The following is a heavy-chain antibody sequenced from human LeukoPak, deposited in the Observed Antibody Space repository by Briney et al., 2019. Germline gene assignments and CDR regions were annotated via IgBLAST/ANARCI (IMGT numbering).Heavy chain of an antibody. CDR1: GGSISSSNW. V-gene: IGHV4-4*02. CDR2: IYHSGST. Sequence: SETLSLTCAVSGGSISSSNWWSWVRQPPGKGLEWIGEIYHSGSTNYNPSLKSRVTISVDKSKNQFSLKLSSVTAADTAVYYCARVAAAAGKEPVLGYWGQGTLVTVSS. J-gene: IGHJ4*02. D-gene: IGHD6-13*01. CDR3: ARVAAAAGKEPVLGY.